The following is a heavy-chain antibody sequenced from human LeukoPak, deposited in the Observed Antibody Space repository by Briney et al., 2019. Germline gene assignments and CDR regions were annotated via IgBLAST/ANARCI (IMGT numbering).Heavy chain of an antibody. CDR2: IYYSGST. Sequence: PSETLSLTCTVSGGSISSSYYCWGWIRQPPRKGLQWIGSIYYSGSTYYNPSLKSRVTISLDTSKNQFSLKLYSVTAADTAVYYCARDDGGGWFDPWGQGTLVTVSS. J-gene: IGHJ5*02. V-gene: IGHV4-39*07. CDR1: GGSISSSYYC. CDR3: ARDDGGGWFDP. D-gene: IGHD3-10*01.